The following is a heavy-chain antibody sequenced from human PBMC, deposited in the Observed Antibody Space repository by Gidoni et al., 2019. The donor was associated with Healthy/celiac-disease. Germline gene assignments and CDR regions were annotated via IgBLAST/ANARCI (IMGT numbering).Heavy chain of an antibody. CDR1: GFTFSSYA. CDR3: ARVQGYCSSTSCYDSYYYGMDV. D-gene: IGHD2-2*01. CDR2: ISYDGSNK. V-gene: IGHV3-30-3*01. J-gene: IGHJ6*04. Sequence: QVQLVESGGGVVQPGRSLRLSCAASGFTFSSYAMPWVSKAPGKGLEWVAVISYDGSNKYYADSVKGRFTISRDNSKNTLYLQMNSLRAEDTAVYYCARVQGYCSSTSCYDSYYYGMDVWGKGTTVTVSS.